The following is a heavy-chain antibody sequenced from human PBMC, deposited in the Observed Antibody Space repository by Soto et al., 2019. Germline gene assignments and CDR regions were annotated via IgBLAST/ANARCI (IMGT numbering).Heavy chain of an antibody. CDR1: GFSLSTTGMC. J-gene: IGHJ4*02. V-gene: IGHV2-70*01. D-gene: IGHD5-18*01. CDR2: IDWADDK. CDR3: SRAVGGFTYGYPDY. Sequence: SGRTLVNPTQTLTLTCTFSGFSLSTTGMCVSWIRQPPGKALEWLALIDWADDKYYSTSLKTRLTISKDTSKNQVVLTMANVEPVDTATYFCSRAVGGFTYGYPDYWGQGTLVTVSS.